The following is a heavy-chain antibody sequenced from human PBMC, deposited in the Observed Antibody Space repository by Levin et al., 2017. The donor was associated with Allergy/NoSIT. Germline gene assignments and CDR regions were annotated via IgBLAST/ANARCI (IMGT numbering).Heavy chain of an antibody. CDR3: ARGVQRWFDP. J-gene: IGHJ5*02. Sequence: GGSLRLSCKASGYTFTGYYMHWVRQAPGQGLEWMGRINPNSGGTNYAQKFQGRVTMTRDTSISTAYMELSRLRSDDTAVYYCARGVQRWFDPWGQGTLVTVSS. V-gene: IGHV1-2*06. CDR2: INPNSGGT. CDR1: GYTFTGYY.